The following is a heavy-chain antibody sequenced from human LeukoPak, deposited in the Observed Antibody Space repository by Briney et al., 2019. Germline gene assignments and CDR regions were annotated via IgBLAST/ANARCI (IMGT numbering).Heavy chain of an antibody. J-gene: IGHJ6*03. CDR2: INPNSGGT. CDR3: ARGEYYDGASAGVDYMDV. D-gene: IGHD3-22*01. V-gene: IGHV1-2*02. Sequence: GASVKVSCKASGYTFTGYYMHWVRQAPGQGLEWMGWINPNSGGTNYAQKFQGRVTMTRDTSTSTAYMELRSLRSDDTAVYYCARGEYYDGASAGVDYMDVWGKGTTVTVSS. CDR1: GYTFTGYY.